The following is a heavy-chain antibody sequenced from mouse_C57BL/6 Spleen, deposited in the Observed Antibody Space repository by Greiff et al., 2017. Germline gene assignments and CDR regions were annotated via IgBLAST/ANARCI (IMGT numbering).Heavy chain of an antibody. D-gene: IGHD2-1*01. Sequence: QVQLQQSGAELVRPGTSVKLSCKASGYTFTSYWMHWVKQRPGQGLEWIGVIDPSDSYTNYNQKFKGKATLTVDTSSSTAYMQLSSLTSEDSAVYYCAREGDGNHLWAMDYWGQGTSVTVSS. CDR1: GYTFTSYW. CDR2: IDPSDSYT. V-gene: IGHV1-59*01. CDR3: AREGDGNHLWAMDY. J-gene: IGHJ4*01.